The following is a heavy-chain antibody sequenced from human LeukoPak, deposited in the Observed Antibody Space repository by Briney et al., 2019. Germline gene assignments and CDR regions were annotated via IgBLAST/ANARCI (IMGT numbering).Heavy chain of an antibody. CDR2: INSDGSST. J-gene: IGHJ4*02. D-gene: IGHD3-3*01. CDR1: GFSFSTSW. Sequence: GGSLRLSCAASGFSFSTSWMHWVRQAPGKGLVWVSRINSDGSSTSYADSVKGRFTISRDNAKNTLYLQMNSLRAEDTAVYYCARDRSGSYFDYWGQGTLVTVSS. CDR3: ARDRSGSYFDY. V-gene: IGHV3-74*01.